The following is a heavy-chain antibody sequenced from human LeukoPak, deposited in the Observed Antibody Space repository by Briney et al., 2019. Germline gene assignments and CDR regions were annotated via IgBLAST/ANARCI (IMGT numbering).Heavy chain of an antibody. J-gene: IGHJ4*02. V-gene: IGHV3-7*01. D-gene: IGHD3-3*01. CDR1: GFTCSSYW. Sequence: GGSLRLSCAASGFTCSSYWMSWVRQAPGKGLEWVANIKQDGSEKYYVDSVKGRFTISRDNAKNSLYLQMNSLRAEDTAVYYCARDTEWLSRWGQGTLVTVSS. CDR3: ARDTEWLSR. CDR2: IKQDGSEK.